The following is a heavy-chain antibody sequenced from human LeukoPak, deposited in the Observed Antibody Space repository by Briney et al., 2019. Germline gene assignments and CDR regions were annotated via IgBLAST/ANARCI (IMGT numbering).Heavy chain of an antibody. CDR2: IYHSGST. J-gene: IGHJ2*01. CDR1: GGSISSGGYS. D-gene: IGHD3-22*01. V-gene: IGHV4-30-2*01. CDR3: ARVTHYYDSSGYYSLRSWYFDL. Sequence: SETLTLTCAVSGGSISSGGYSWSWTRQPPGKGLEWIGYIYHSGSTYYNPSLKSRVTISVDRSKNQFSLKLSSVTAADTAVYYCARVTHYYDSSGYYSLRSWYFDLWGRGTLVTVSS.